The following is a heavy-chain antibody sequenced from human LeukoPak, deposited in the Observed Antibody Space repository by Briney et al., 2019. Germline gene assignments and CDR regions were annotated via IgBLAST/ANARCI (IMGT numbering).Heavy chain of an antibody. CDR2: IDISSSST. Sequence: PGGSLRLSCVASGFTFSDYTMNWVRQAPGKGLEWISYIDISSSSTYYADSVKGRFTISRDNAKNSLYLQMSSLRAEDTALYYCARGPPLFDPWGQGTLVTVPS. CDR1: GFTFSDYT. CDR3: ARGPPLFDP. V-gene: IGHV3-48*04. J-gene: IGHJ5*02.